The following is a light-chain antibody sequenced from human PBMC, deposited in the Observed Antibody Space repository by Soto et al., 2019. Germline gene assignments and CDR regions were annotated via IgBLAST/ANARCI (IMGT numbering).Light chain of an antibody. CDR1: SSDDGGYNY. J-gene: IGLJ2*01. CDR3: SSYTSSSAPVV. V-gene: IGLV2-14*01. CDR2: DVS. Sequence: QSALTQPASVSGSPGQSITISCTGTSSDDGGYNYVSWYQQHPGKAPKLMIYDVSNRPSGVSNRFSGSKSGNTASLTISGLQAEYEADYYCSSYTSSSAPVVFGGGTKLTVL.